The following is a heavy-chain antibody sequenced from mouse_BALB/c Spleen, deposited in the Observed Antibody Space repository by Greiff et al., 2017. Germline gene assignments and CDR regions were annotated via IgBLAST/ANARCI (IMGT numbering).Heavy chain of an antibody. CDR2: ISNGGGST. Sequence: EVKVVESGGGLVQPGGSLKLSCAASGFTFSSYTMSWVRQTPEKRLEWVAYISNGGGSTYYPDTVKGRFTISRDNAKNTLYLQMSSLKSEDTAMYYCARHESYYEYVGWFAYWGQGTLVTVSA. V-gene: IGHV5-12-2*01. D-gene: IGHD2-4*01. CDR3: ARHESYYEYVGWFAY. CDR1: GFTFSSYT. J-gene: IGHJ3*01.